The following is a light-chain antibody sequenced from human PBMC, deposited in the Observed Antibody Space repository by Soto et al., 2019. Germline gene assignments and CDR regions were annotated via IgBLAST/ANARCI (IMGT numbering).Light chain of an antibody. V-gene: IGKV3-20*01. CDR1: QSVSSSY. CDR2: GAS. Sequence: EIVLTHSPGTLSLSPGERATLSCRASQSVSSSYLAWYQQNPGQAPRLLIDGASSRATGIPDRFSGSGSGTDFTITISRLEPEDFAVYYCQQYGSSTWTFGQGTKV. CDR3: QQYGSSTWT. J-gene: IGKJ1*01.